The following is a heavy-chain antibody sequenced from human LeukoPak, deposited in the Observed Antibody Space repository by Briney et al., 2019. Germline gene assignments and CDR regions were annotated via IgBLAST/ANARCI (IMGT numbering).Heavy chain of an antibody. D-gene: IGHD6-13*01. J-gene: IGHJ4*02. CDR2: ISGAGGNT. CDR1: GFTLSSYA. CDR3: AKQRQLIRGGVDY. V-gene: IGHV3-23*01. Sequence: GGSLRLSCAASGFTLSSYAMTWVRQTPEKGLQWVSAISGAGGNTYYADSVKGRFTISRDNSKNTLYLQLNSLRAEDTAIYYCAKQRQLIRGGVDYWGQGTQVTVSS.